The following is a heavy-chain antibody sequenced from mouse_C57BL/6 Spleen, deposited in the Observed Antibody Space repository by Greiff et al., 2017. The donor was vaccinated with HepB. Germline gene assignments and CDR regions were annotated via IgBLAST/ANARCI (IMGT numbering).Heavy chain of an antibody. CDR1: GFTFSSYA. Sequence: EVQLVESGGGLVKPGGSLKLSCAASGFTFSSYAMSWVRQTPEKRLEWVATISDGGSYTYYPDNVKGRFTISRDNAKNNLYLQMSHLKSEDTAMYYCARDQRTGTDAMDYWGQGTSVTVSS. D-gene: IGHD4-1*01. J-gene: IGHJ4*01. V-gene: IGHV5-4*01. CDR3: ARDQRTGTDAMDY. CDR2: ISDGGSYT.